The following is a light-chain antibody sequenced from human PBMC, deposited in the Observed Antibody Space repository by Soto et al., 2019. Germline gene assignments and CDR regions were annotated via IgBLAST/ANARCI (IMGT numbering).Light chain of an antibody. CDR2: AAS. Sequence: DIQMTQSPSSLSASVGDRVIITCRASQSISSYLNWYQQKPGKAPKLLIYAASSLQSGVPSRFSGSGSETDFTLTISSLQPEDFSTYYCQQSYSTPPWTFGQGTKVEIK. CDR3: QQSYSTPPWT. J-gene: IGKJ1*01. V-gene: IGKV1-39*01. CDR1: QSISSY.